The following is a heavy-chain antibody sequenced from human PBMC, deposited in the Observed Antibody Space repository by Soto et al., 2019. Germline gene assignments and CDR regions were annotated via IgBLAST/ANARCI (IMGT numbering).Heavy chain of an antibody. CDR2: IIPIFGTA. V-gene: IGHV1-69*12. CDR3: EFVVATPFGL. Sequence: QVQLVQSGAEVKKPGSSVKVSCKASGGTFSSYAISWVRQAPGQGLEWMGGIIPIFGTANYAQKFQGRVPITADASTRKAYMELRGLGSEDTCEFYYEFVVATPFGLWGQGTLVTVSS. CDR1: GGTFSSYA. J-gene: IGHJ4*02. D-gene: IGHD2-15*01.